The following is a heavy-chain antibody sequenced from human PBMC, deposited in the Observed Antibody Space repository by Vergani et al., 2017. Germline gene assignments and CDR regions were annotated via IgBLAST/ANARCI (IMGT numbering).Heavy chain of an antibody. D-gene: IGHD1-1*01. J-gene: IGHJ6*02. CDR1: GFTFSSYG. CDR2: IRYDGSNK. CDR3: AKDLGTTTPYGMDV. Sequence: QVQLVESGGGVVQPGGSLRLSCAASGFTFSSYGMHWVRQVPGKGLEGVAFIRYDGSNKYYADSVKGRFTISRDNSKNTLYLQMNSLRAEDTAVYYCAKDLGTTTPYGMDVWGQGTTVTVSS. V-gene: IGHV3-30*02.